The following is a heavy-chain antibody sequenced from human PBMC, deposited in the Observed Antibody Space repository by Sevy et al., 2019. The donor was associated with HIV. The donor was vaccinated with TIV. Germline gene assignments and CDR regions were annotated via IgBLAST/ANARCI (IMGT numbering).Heavy chain of an antibody. V-gene: IGHV3-30-3*01. CDR1: GFTFSSYA. D-gene: IGHD2-15*01. CDR2: ISYDGSNK. J-gene: IGHJ4*02. CDR3: ARGFSLGSFGGSCFDY. Sequence: GGSLRLSCAASGFTFSSYAMHWVRQAPGKGLEWVAVISYDGSNKYYADSVKGRFTISRDNSKNTLYLQMNSLRAEDTAVYYCARGFSLGSFGGSCFDYWGQGTLVTVSS.